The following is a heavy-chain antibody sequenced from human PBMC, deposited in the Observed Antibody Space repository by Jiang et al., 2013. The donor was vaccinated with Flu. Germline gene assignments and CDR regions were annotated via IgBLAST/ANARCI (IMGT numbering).Heavy chain of an antibody. V-gene: IGHV3-53*01. Sequence: LEWVSVIYSGGSTYYADSVKGRFTISRDNAKNSLYLQMNSLRAEDTAVYYCAREPDIVVVPAAIEPKASYYGMDVWGQGTTVTVSS. D-gene: IGHD2-2*02. CDR2: IYSGGST. J-gene: IGHJ6*02. CDR3: AREPDIVVVPAAIEPKASYYGMDV.